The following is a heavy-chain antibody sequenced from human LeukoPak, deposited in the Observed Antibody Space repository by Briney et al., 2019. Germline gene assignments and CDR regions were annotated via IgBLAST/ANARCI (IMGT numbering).Heavy chain of an antibody. J-gene: IGHJ4*02. Sequence: GGSLRLSCAASGFTFSSHEMNWVRQAPGKGLEWVSYISSTGSNMYYVDSVKGRFTISRDNAKNSLYLQMNSLRVEDTAVYYCARGIMKNWGQGVLVTVSS. V-gene: IGHV3-48*03. CDR3: ARGIMKN. CDR2: ISSTGSNM. CDR1: GFTFSSHE.